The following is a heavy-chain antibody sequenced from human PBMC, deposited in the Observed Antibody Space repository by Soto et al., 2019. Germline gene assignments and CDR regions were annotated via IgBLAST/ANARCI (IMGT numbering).Heavy chain of an antibody. Sequence: GGSLRLSCAASGLTFRIAWLSWVRQAPGKGLEWVGRIKNNADGGTTDNAAPVKDRFTISRDDSKSTLYLQMNSLQTEDTAMYYCTSMNDRDAFDIWGQGTMVTVSS. V-gene: IGHV3-15*01. CDR3: TSMNDRDAFDI. CDR2: IKNNADGGTT. J-gene: IGHJ3*02. D-gene: IGHD1-1*01. CDR1: GLTFRIAW.